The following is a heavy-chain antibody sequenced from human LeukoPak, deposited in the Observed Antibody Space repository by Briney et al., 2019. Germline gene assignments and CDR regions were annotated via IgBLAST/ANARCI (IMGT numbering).Heavy chain of an antibody. J-gene: IGHJ4*02. D-gene: IGHD6-19*01. CDR2: IKQDGSEK. Sequence: GVLRLSCAAFGFTFSSYWMSWVRQAPGKGLEWVANIKQDGSEKYYVDSVKGRFTISRDNAKNSLYLQMNSLRAEDTAVYYCARDLEQWDYWGQGTLVTVSS. CDR3: ARDLEQWDY. V-gene: IGHV3-7*01. CDR1: GFTFSSYW.